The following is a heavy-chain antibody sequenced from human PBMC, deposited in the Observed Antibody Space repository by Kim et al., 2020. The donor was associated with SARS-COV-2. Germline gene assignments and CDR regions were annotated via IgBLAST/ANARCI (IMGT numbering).Heavy chain of an antibody. V-gene: IGHV3-30*04. J-gene: IGHJ4*02. D-gene: IGHD6-13*01. Sequence: GGSLRLSCAASGFTFSSYTMHWVRQAPGKGLEWVAVISYDGSNKYYADSVKGRFTISRDNSKNTLYLQMNSLRAEDTAVYYCARERTPYSSSWYYFDYWGQGTLVTVSS. CDR1: GFTFSSYT. CDR2: ISYDGSNK. CDR3: ARERTPYSSSWYYFDY.